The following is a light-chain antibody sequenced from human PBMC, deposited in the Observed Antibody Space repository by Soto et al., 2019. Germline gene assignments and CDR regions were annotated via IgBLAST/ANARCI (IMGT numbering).Light chain of an antibody. Sequence: DIQMTQYPSSLSASVGDRVTITCQASHEISNYLNWYQQEPGKAPKLLIYDASNLETGVPSRFSGSGSGTDFTFTISSLQPEDIATYYCQQYDNLPTFGGGTKVEIK. CDR2: DAS. J-gene: IGKJ4*01. V-gene: IGKV1-33*01. CDR1: HEISNY. CDR3: QQYDNLPT.